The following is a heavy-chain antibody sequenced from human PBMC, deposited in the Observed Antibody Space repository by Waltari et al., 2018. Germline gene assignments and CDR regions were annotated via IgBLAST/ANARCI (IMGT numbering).Heavy chain of an antibody. CDR1: GFNFSNYF. D-gene: IGHD1-7*01. CDR3: LNYDFDS. J-gene: IGHJ4*02. V-gene: IGHV3-74*01. Sequence: DVQVVESGGGLVRPGGSLRLSSIGSGFNFSNYFIHWVRQAPGEGPVWVARINNDGSIVNYADSVKGRFSISRDNAKSTVYLQMNNLRGEDTALYHCLNYDFDSWGQGTLVTVSS. CDR2: INNDGSIV.